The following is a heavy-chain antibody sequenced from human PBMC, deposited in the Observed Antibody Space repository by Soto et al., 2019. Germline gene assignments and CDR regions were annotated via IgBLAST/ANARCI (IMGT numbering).Heavy chain of an antibody. D-gene: IGHD3-16*01. CDR1: GFPFSSYG. CDR3: ATDLGAAPFDY. Sequence: VQLMESGGGVVHPGRSLRLSCAASGFPFSSYGMHWVRQAPGKVLGWVAVIWSGGSNKIYADSVQGRFTISRDNYKNPLYLQMNLLRDEDTAVSYCATDLGAAPFDYWGQGTLVTVSS. V-gene: IGHV3-33*01. J-gene: IGHJ4*02. CDR2: IWSGGSNK.